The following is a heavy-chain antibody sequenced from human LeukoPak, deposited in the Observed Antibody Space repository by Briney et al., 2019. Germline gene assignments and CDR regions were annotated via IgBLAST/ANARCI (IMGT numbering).Heavy chain of an antibody. D-gene: IGHD1-1*01. CDR2: IKEDGTTK. CDR1: GFTFSTSW. Sequence: GGSLRLSCAASGFTFSTSWMTWVRQAPGKGLEWVANIKEDGTTKNYVDSVRGRFSISRDNAEKSLYPQMTSLRAEDTAVYYCARDAGYNALDIWGQGTMVAVSS. J-gene: IGHJ3*02. CDR3: ARDAGYNALDI. V-gene: IGHV3-7*01.